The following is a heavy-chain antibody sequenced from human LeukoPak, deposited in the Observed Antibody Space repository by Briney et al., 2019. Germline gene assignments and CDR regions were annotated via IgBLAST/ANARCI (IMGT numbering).Heavy chain of an antibody. CDR2: VDYTGVT. Sequence: PSETLSLTCTASGASITASRSYGAWIRQAPGKGLEWIGSVDYTGVTYYNPALQSRVTISVDTSKNIFPLGLTSLTAADTAVYYCARVRGRDGYFDYWGQGALVTVS. CDR3: ARVRGRDGYFDY. J-gene: IGHJ4*02. CDR1: GASITASRSY. D-gene: IGHD5-24*01. V-gene: IGHV4-39*06.